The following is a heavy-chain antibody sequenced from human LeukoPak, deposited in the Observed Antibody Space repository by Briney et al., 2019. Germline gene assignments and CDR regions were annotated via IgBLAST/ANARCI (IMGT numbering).Heavy chain of an antibody. Sequence: GGSLRLTCAASGFTFSSYSMNWVRQAPGKGLEWVSSISSSSSYIYYADSVKGRFTISRDNAKNSLYLQMNSLRAEDTAVYYCARGMGRSSGSVFFDYWGQGTLVTVSS. D-gene: IGHD1-26*01. J-gene: IGHJ4*02. CDR2: ISSSSSYI. CDR3: ARGMGRSSGSVFFDY. V-gene: IGHV3-21*01. CDR1: GFTFSSYS.